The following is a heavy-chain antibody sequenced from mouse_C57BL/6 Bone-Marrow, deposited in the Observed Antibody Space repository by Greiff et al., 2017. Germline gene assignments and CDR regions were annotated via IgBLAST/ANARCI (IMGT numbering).Heavy chain of an antibody. CDR1: GYTFTSSW. Sequence: QVQLQQPGAELVKPGASVKMSCKASGYTFTSSWITWVKQRPGQGLEWIGDIYPTSGRTNYNEKFKSKDILPVDTSSNTAYMQRSSLTSEDSAVFYCARSGPLGRSFDYWGQGTTLTVSS. V-gene: IGHV1-55*01. CDR2: IYPTSGRT. J-gene: IGHJ2*01. CDR3: ARSGPLGRSFDY. D-gene: IGHD4-1*01.